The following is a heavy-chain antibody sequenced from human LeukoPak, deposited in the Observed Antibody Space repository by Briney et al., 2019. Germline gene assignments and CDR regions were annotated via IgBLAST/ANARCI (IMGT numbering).Heavy chain of an antibody. V-gene: IGHV3-21*01. Sequence: GGSLRLSCAASGFTFSSYSMNWVRQAPGKGLEWASSISSSSSYIYYADSVKGRFTISRDNAKNSLYLQMNSLRAEDTAVYYCARDSAVAGKGGFDPWGQGTLVTVFS. CDR1: GFTFSSYS. CDR2: ISSSSSYI. D-gene: IGHD6-19*01. CDR3: ARDSAVAGKGGFDP. J-gene: IGHJ5*02.